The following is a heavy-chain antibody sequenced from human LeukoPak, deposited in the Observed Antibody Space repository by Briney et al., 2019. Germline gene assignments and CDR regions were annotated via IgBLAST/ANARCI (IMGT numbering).Heavy chain of an antibody. CDR2: IYYSGST. CDR3: ARVRINYYDSSGYYVKSYYFDY. Sequence: SETLSLTCAVSGGSISSYYWSWIRQPPGKGLEWIGYIYYSGSTNYNPSLKSRVTISVDTSKNQFSLKLSSVTAADTAVYYCARVRINYYDSSGYYVKSYYFDYWGQGTLVTVSS. J-gene: IGHJ4*02. CDR1: GGSISSYY. V-gene: IGHV4-59*01. D-gene: IGHD3-22*01.